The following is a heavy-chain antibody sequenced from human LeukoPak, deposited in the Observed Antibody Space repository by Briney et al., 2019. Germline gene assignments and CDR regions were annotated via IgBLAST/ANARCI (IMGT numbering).Heavy chain of an antibody. Sequence: GESLKISCKGSGYSFTSYWIGWVRQMPGKGLEWMGIIYPGDSDTRHSPSFQGQVTISADKSISTAYLQWSSLKASDTAMYYCARLDGTGYCSGGSCYYSKYYFDYWGQGTLVTVSS. CDR3: ARLDGTGYCSGGSCYYSKYYFDY. D-gene: IGHD2-15*01. J-gene: IGHJ4*02. V-gene: IGHV5-51*01. CDR1: GYSFTSYW. CDR2: IYPGDSDT.